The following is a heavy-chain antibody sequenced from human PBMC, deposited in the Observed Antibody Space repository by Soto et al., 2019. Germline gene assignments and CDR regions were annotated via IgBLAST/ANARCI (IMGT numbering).Heavy chain of an antibody. CDR3: ARPNYDWEQSEQWYYYGMDV. D-gene: IGHD3-22*01. J-gene: IGHJ6*02. CDR1: GYTFTSYG. Sequence: ASVKVSCKASGYTFTSYGISWVRQAPGQGLEWMGWISAYNGNTNYAQKLQGRVTMTTDTSTSKAYMELRSLRSDDTAVYYCARPNYDWEQSEQWYYYGMDVWGQGTTVTVSS. V-gene: IGHV1-18*01. CDR2: ISAYNGNT.